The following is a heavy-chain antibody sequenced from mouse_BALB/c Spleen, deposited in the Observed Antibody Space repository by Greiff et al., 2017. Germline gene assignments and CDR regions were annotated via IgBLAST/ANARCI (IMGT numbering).Heavy chain of an antibody. V-gene: IGHV3-2*02. Sequence: VQLKESGPGLVKPSQSLSLTCTVTGYSITSDYAWNWIRQFPGNKLEWMGYISYSGSTSYNPSLKSRISITRDTSKNQFFLQLNSVTTEDTATYYCARRIYYDYDDYFDYWGQGTTLTVSS. D-gene: IGHD2-4*01. J-gene: IGHJ2*01. CDR3: ARRIYYDYDDYFDY. CDR1: GYSITSDYA. CDR2: ISYSGST.